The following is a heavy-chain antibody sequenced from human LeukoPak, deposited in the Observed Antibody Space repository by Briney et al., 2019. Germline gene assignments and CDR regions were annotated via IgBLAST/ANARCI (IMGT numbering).Heavy chain of an antibody. CDR3: ARDATYCRGSTCSYYGLDV. CDR2: IIPIFGTA. J-gene: IGHJ6*02. D-gene: IGHD2-15*01. CDR1: GGTFSSYA. V-gene: IGHV1-69*05. Sequence: SVKVSCKASGGTFSSYAISWVRQAPGHGLEWMGGIIPIFGTANYAQKFQGRVTITTDESTSTAYMELSSLRSEDTAVYYCARDATYCRGSTCSYYGLDVWGQGTTVTVSS.